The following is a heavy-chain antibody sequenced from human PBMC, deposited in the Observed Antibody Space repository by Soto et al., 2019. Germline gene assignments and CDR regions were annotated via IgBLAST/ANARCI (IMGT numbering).Heavy chain of an antibody. CDR1: CGSMSSYY. J-gene: IGHJ6*02. CDR2: IYARGDT. CDR3: AGIGEEVYYGMDV. V-gene: IGHV4-4*07. Sequence: SETLSLTCTVSCGSMSSYYWNFVRHPAGRGLEWIGRIYARGDTNYNPSLKSRVTMFVDRSTNEFSLRLTSVTAADTAVYYCAGIGEEVYYGMDVWGQGTTVTVSS. D-gene: IGHD1-26*01.